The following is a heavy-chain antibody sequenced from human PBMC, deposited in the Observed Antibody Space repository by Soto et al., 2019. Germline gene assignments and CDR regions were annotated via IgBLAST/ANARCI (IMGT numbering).Heavy chain of an antibody. CDR3: ARALTYYYDIDY. D-gene: IGHD3-22*01. CDR2: ISSSSSYI. Sequence: PGGSLRLSCAASGFTFSSYSMNWVRQAPGKGLEWVSSISSSSSYIYYADSVKGRFTISRDNAKNTLYLQMNSLRAEDTAVYYCARALTYYYDIDYWGQGTLVTVSS. CDR1: GFTFSSYS. J-gene: IGHJ4*02. V-gene: IGHV3-21*01.